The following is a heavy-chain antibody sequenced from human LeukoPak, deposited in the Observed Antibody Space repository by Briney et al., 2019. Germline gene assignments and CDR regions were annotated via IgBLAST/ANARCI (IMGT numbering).Heavy chain of an antibody. D-gene: IGHD3-22*01. CDR1: GGSISSYY. CDR2: IYYSGST. CDR3: ARGGSGYSLDY. V-gene: IGHV4-59*08. J-gene: IGHJ4*02. Sequence: SETLSLTCTVSGGSISSYYWSWIRQPLGKGLEWIGYIYYSGSTNYNPSLKSRVTISVDTSKNQFSLKLNSVTAADTAVFYCARGGSGYSLDYWGQGTLVTVSS.